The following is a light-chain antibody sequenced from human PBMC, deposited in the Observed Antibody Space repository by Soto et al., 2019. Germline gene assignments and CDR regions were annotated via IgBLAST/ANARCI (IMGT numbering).Light chain of an antibody. V-gene: IGKV1-5*03. CDR1: QSISSW. Sequence: DIQMTQSPSTLSASVGDRVTITCRASQSISSWLAWYQQKPGKAPKPLIYKASSLESGVPSRFSGSGSGTEFTLTISSLQPDDFATYYCQQYNSYPYTFGQGTKVDIK. CDR3: QQYNSYPYT. CDR2: KAS. J-gene: IGKJ2*01.